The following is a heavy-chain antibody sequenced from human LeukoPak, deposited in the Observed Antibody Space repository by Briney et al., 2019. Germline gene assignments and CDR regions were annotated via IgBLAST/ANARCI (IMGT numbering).Heavy chain of an antibody. J-gene: IGHJ4*02. Sequence: ASVKVSCKASRGTFSSYAISWVRQAPGQGLEWMGGIIPIFGTANYAQKFQGRVTITTDESTSTAYMELSSLRSEDTAVYYCALGGDYGDYDPDYWGQGTLVTVSS. CDR1: RGTFSSYA. CDR3: ALGGDYGDYDPDY. CDR2: IIPIFGTA. D-gene: IGHD4-17*01. V-gene: IGHV1-69*05.